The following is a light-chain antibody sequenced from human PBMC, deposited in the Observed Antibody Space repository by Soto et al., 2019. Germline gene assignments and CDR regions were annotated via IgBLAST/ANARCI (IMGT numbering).Light chain of an antibody. J-gene: IGLJ2*01. V-gene: IGLV2-14*01. CDR2: DVS. CDR1: SSDVGGYNY. CDR3: SSYTSSITQV. Sequence: QSALTQPASVSGSPGQSITISCTGTSSDVGGYNYVSWYQQHPGKAPKLMIYDVSNRPSGVSNRFSGSKSGNTASLTISGLQAEDEADYSCSSYTSSITQVFGGGTKLTVL.